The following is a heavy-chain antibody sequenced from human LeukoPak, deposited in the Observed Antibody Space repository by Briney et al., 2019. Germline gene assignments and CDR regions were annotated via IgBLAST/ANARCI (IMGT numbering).Heavy chain of an antibody. CDR1: GGSLSFYY. V-gene: IGHV4-59*08. CDR3: ARISVVVGASP. D-gene: IGHD1-26*01. J-gene: IGHJ5*02. Sequence: SETLSLTCTVSGGSLSFYYWSWSRQPPGKGLEWIGYIYYSGSTNYNPSLKSRVTISVDTSKNQFSLKLNSVTAADTAVYYCARISVVVGASPWGQGTLVTVSS. CDR2: IYYSGST.